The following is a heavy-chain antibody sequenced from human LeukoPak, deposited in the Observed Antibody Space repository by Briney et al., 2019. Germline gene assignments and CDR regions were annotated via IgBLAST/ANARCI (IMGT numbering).Heavy chain of an antibody. Sequence: GGSLRLSCAASGFPFSNHAMSWVRQAPGKGLEWISYISSISRTTHYADSVQGRFTLSRDNGKNSLYLQMNSLRAEDTAIYYCAKGKYYSGWGQGTLVIVSS. D-gene: IGHD3-10*01. J-gene: IGHJ4*02. CDR3: AKGKYYSG. V-gene: IGHV3-48*01. CDR2: ISSISRTT. CDR1: GFPFSNHA.